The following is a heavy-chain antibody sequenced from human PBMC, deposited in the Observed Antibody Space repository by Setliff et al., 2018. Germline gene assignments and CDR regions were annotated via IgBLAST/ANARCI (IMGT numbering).Heavy chain of an antibody. CDR1: GFVFGTYG. CDR3: ARDTMSLGAFDL. D-gene: IGHD1-1*01. Sequence: GGSLRLSCAASGFVFGTYGMHWVRQAPGKGLEWVAFTRFDGTNKNYADSVRGRFTISRDNSKNTLYLQMNSLRDEDTAVYYCARDTMSLGAFDLWGQGTMVTVSS. CDR2: TRFDGTNK. J-gene: IGHJ3*01. V-gene: IGHV3-30*02.